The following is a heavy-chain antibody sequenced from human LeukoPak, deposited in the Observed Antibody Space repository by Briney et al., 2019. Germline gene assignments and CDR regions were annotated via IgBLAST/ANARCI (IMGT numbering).Heavy chain of an antibody. V-gene: IGHV4-39*07. CDR3: ARQTVTTYYYYMDV. J-gene: IGHJ6*03. CDR1: GGSISSSSYY. D-gene: IGHD4-17*01. CDR2: IYYSGST. Sequence: SETLSPTCTVSGGSISSSSYYWGWIRQPPGRGLEWIGSIYYSGSTNYNPSLKSRVTISVDTSKSQFSLKLSSVTAADTVVYYCARQTVTTYYYYMDVWGKGTTVTVSS.